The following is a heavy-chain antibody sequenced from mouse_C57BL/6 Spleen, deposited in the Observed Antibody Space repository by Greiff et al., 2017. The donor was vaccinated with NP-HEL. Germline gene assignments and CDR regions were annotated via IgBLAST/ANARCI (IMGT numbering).Heavy chain of an antibody. CDR1: GYSITSGYY. Sequence: EVKLVESGPGLVKPSQSLSLTCSVTGYSITSGYYWNWIRQFPGNKLEWMGYISYDGSNNYNPSLKNRISITRDTSKNQFFLKLNSVTTEDTATYYCARGVIPTWFAYWGQGTLVTVSA. J-gene: IGHJ3*01. CDR2: ISYDGSN. CDR3: ARGVIPTWFAY. V-gene: IGHV3-6*01.